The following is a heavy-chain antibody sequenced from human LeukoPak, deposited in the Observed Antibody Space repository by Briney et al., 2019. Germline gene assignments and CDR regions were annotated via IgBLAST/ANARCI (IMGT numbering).Heavy chain of an antibody. V-gene: IGHV1-2*02. D-gene: IGHD3-3*01. CDR3: ARERHYDFWSGYFHPYGMDV. CDR1: GYTFTGYY. J-gene: IGHJ6*02. Sequence: ASVKVSCKASGYTFTGYYMHWVRQAPGQGLEWMGWINPNSGGTDYAQKFQGRVTMTRDTSISTAYMELSRLRSDDTAVYYCARERHYDFWSGYFHPYGMDVWGQGTTVTVSS. CDR2: INPNSGGT.